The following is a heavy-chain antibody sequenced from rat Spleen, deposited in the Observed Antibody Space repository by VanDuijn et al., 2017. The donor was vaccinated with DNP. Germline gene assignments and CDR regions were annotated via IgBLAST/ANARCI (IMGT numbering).Heavy chain of an antibody. J-gene: IGHJ2*01. CDR1: GFTFSDYY. CDR2: ISYDGGSA. CDR3: ARHVLPLRVWDY. Sequence: EVQLVESGGDSVQPGRSLKLSCGASGFTFSDYYMAWVRQAPTKGLEWVAYISYDGGSASYGDSVKGRFTISRDNAKSTLYLQMNSLRSEDMATYYCARHVLPLRVWDYWGQGVMVTVSS. D-gene: IGHD1-4*01. V-gene: IGHV5-22*01.